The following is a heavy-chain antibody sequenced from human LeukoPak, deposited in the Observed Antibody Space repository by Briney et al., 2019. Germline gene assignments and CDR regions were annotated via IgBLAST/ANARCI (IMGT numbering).Heavy chain of an antibody. Sequence: GGSLRLSCAASGFTFINTWMNWVRQAPGKGLEWVGRVKSKADGGTADYAAPVKGRFTISRDDSKNTLYLQMNSLKTEDTAMYFCTKAAFYYTSGSLDYWGQGTLVTVSS. CDR2: VKSKADGGTA. V-gene: IGHV3-15*07. CDR1: GFTFINTW. J-gene: IGHJ4*02. CDR3: TKAAFYYTSGSLDY. D-gene: IGHD3-10*01.